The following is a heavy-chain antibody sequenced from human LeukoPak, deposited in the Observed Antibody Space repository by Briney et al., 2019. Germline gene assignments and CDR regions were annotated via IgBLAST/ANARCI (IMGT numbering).Heavy chain of an antibody. CDR2: ISGSGGST. D-gene: IGHD2-2*01. J-gene: IGHJ6*04. Sequence: PGGSLRLSCAASGFTFSSYAMSWVRQAPGKGLEWVSAISGSGGSTYYADSVKGRFTISRDNSKNTLYLQMNSLRAEDTAVYYCASEVRYCSSTSCYGMYYYYYGMDVWGKGTTVTVSS. CDR1: GFTFSSYA. CDR3: ASEVRYCSSTSCYGMYYYYYGMDV. V-gene: IGHV3-23*01.